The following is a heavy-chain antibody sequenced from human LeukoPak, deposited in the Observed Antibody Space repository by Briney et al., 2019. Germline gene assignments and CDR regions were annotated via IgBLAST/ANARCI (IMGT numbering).Heavy chain of an antibody. CDR1: GGSISSSTYY. CDR2: IYYSGST. J-gene: IGHJ5*02. CDR3: ASDEVTGPRIAAAGTRWFDT. D-gene: IGHD6-13*01. V-gene: IGHV4-39*01. Sequence: SETLSLTCTVSGGSISSSTYYWGWIRQPPGKGLEWIGSIYYSGSTYYNLSLKSRVTISVDTSKNQFSLKLSPVTAADTAVYYCASDEVTGPRIAAAGTRWFDTWGQGTLVTVSS.